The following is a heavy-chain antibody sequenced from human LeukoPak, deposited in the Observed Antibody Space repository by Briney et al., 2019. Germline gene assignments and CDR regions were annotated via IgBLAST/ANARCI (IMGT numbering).Heavy chain of an antibody. CDR3: ARNNYDRSGFYYDY. CDR2: VSDDGSKK. V-gene: IGHV3-30*03. CDR1: GFTSSHYA. D-gene: IGHD3-22*01. Sequence: GGSLRLSCVASGFTSSHYAIHWVRQAPGKGLEWVTIVSDDGSKKYYADSVKGRFTVSRDISKNTVYLQINSLRAKDTALYYCARNNYDRSGFYYDYWGRGTLVTVSS. J-gene: IGHJ4*02.